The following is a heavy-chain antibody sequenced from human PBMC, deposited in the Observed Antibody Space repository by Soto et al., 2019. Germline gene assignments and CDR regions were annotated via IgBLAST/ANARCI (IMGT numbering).Heavy chain of an antibody. V-gene: IGHV3-23*01. J-gene: IGHJ4*02. CDR1: QFAFRSTG. Sequence: GWSLRAPFSPSQFAFRSTGMDGGREAQGKGLQWVPVICGNGSNKYYADSVKGRFTISRDNSKNTLYLQMNSLRAEDTAVYYCAKDPGPVAGNYFDYWGQGTLVTVSS. D-gene: IGHD6-19*01. CDR3: AKDPGPVAGNYFDY. CDR2: ICGNGSNK.